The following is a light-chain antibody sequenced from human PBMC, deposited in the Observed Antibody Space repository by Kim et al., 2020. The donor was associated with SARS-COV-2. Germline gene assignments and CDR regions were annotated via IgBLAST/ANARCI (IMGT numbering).Light chain of an antibody. CDR1: NCGNQD. CDR3: QAWGSNTDV. Sequence: VARGQTASVTWGGDNCGNQDVCWYQQKAGQAPVLVIYMDSNRPSGIPERFSASNSGDTATLIISRAQAGDEADYYCQAWGSNTDVFGTGTKVTVL. J-gene: IGLJ1*01. CDR2: MDS. V-gene: IGLV3-9*01.